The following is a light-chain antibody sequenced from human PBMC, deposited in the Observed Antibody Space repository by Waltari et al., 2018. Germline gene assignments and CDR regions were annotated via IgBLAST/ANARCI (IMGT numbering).Light chain of an antibody. CDR2: STN. V-gene: IGLV8-61*01. J-gene: IGLJ3*02. CDR3: VLYMGGGVL. Sequence: QTVVTQEPSFSVSPGGTVTLTCGLSSGSVSTNYYTSWYQQTPGQAPRPLIYSTNTRSSGVPDRFSGSILGNKAVRTIPGAQAHDEADYHCVLYMGGGVLFGGGTKLTVL. CDR1: SGSVSTNYY.